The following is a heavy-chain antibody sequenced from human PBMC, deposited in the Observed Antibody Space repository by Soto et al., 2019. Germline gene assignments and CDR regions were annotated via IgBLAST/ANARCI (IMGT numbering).Heavy chain of an antibody. CDR3: ARTRYSSSRFNWFDP. Sequence: SVNVYCKDSGGTFSSYSISWVRQAPGQGLEWMGGIIPIFGTANYAQKFQGRVTITADESTSTAYMELSSLRSEDTAVYYCARTRYSSSRFNWFDPWGQGTLVTVS. CDR1: GGTFSSYS. D-gene: IGHD6-6*01. V-gene: IGHV1-69*13. CDR2: IIPIFGTA. J-gene: IGHJ5*02.